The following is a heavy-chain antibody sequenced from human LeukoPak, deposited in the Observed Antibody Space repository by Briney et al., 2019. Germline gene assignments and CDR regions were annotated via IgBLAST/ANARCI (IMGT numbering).Heavy chain of an antibody. CDR2: FDPEDGET. V-gene: IGHV1-24*01. CDR3: AAVQEQLVEGNWFDP. CDR1: GYTLTELS. Sequence: ASVQVSCKVSGYTLTELSMHWVRQAPGKGLEWMGGFDPEDGETIYAQKFQGRVTMTEDTSTDTAYMELSSLRSEDTAVYYCAAVQEQLVEGNWFDPWGQGTLVTVSS. J-gene: IGHJ5*02. D-gene: IGHD6-6*01.